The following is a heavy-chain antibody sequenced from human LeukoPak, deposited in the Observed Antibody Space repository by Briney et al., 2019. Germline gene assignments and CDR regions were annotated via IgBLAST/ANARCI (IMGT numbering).Heavy chain of an antibody. D-gene: IGHD3-22*01. CDR2: ISQDGSGK. V-gene: IGHV3-7*03. CDR1: GFTFSNYW. Sequence: GGSLRLSCGASGFTFSNYWMSWVRQAPGKGLEWVINISQDGSGKNYADSVEGRFTISRDNAKNSLYLQMNSLRAEGTAVYYCARVGSDSSGDFDYWGQGTLVTVSS. CDR3: ARVGSDSSGDFDY. J-gene: IGHJ4*02.